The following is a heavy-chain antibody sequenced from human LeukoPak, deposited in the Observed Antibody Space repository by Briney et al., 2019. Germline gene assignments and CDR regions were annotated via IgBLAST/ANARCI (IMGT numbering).Heavy chain of an antibody. CDR1: GFTFSSYG. CDR3: AKDTGEYSYGYIDY. Sequence: GRSLRLSCAASGFTFSSYGMHWVRQAPGKGLEWVAVIWYDGSNKYYADSVKGRFTISRDNSKNTLYLQMNSLRAEDTAVYYCAKDTGEYSYGYIDYWGQGTLLTVSS. CDR2: IWYDGSNK. J-gene: IGHJ4*02. D-gene: IGHD5-18*01. V-gene: IGHV3-33*06.